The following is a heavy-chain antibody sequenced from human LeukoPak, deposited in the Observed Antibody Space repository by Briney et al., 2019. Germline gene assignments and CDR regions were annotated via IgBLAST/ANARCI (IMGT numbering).Heavy chain of an antibody. CDR3: ARYGQLVTSYYYYMDV. CDR2: INWNGGCI. Sequence: GGSLRLSCAASGFTFDDYGMSWVRQAPGKGLEWVSGINWNGGCIGYADSVKGRFTISRDNAKNSLYLQMNSLRAEDTALYYCARYGQLVTSYYYYMDVWGQGTTVTVSS. V-gene: IGHV3-20*04. CDR1: GFTFDDYG. J-gene: IGHJ6*03. D-gene: IGHD6-6*01.